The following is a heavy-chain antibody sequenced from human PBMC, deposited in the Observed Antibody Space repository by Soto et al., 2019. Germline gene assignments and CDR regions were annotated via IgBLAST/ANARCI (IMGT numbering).Heavy chain of an antibody. CDR3: ARYGSGECNRGSCYSPFDY. D-gene: IGHD2-15*01. Sequence: SETLSLTCTVSGRSISSVNYYWSWIRQPPGKGLEWIGYIYYSGSTYYNPSLRSRVTISVDTSKNQFSPKLSSVTAADTAVYYCARYGSGECNRGSCYSPFDYWGQGTLVTVS. V-gene: IGHV4-30-4*01. J-gene: IGHJ4*02. CDR1: GRSISSVNYY. CDR2: IYYSGST.